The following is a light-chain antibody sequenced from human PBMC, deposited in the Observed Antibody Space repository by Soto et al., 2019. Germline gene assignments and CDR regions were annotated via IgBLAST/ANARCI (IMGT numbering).Light chain of an antibody. CDR1: QSISSW. CDR3: QQYNTYSGT. V-gene: IGKV1-5*01. CDR2: DAS. J-gene: IGKJ1*01. Sequence: IQMTQSPSTLSASVGDRVTITCRASQSISSWLAWYQQKPGKAPKLLIYDASSLKSGVPSSFSGSGSGTEFTLTISSLQPDDFATYYSQQYNTYSGTFGQGTKVEIK.